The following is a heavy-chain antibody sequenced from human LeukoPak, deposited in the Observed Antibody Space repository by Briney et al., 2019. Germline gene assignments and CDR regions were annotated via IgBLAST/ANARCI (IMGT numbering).Heavy chain of an antibody. CDR2: IYNSVPA. CDR3: AREGSSYYDSGGYLFDY. D-gene: IGHD3-22*01. CDR1: GASISRSY. V-gene: IGHV4-59*01. Sequence: KPSETLSLTCTVSGASISRSYWTWIRQPPGKGLEWLGCIYNSVPASYNPSLKSRATMSVDTSKNQFSLKVTSVTAADTAVYYCAREGSSYYDSGGYLFDYWGQGTLVTVSS. J-gene: IGHJ4*02.